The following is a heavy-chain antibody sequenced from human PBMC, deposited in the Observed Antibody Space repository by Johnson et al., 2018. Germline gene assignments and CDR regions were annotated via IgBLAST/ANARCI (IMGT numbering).Heavy chain of an antibody. CDR1: DGSIRGSY. D-gene: IGHD5-24*01. J-gene: IGHJ4*02. CDR2: IHYTGDT. CDR3: ARGAGREGFNPGF. Sequence: QVQLQESGPRLVEXSETXSLXCAVSDGSIRGSYWSWSRQPPGKGLEWIGYIHYTGDTNSNPSLKSRVTILLDTSKNQFSLKLTSLTAADTAVYYCARGAGREGFNPGFWGQGILVTVSS. V-gene: IGHV4-59*01.